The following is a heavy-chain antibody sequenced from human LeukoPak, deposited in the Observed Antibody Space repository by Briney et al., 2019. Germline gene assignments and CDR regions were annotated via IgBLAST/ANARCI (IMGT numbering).Heavy chain of an antibody. Sequence: ESGPTLVNPTQTLTLTRTLSGFSLSTSGMCVSWIRQPPGKALAWLALIDWDDDKYYSTSLTTRITISKDTSKKQVVLTMTNMDPVDTATYYCARIPPVFYDYGVDVWGQGTTVTVSS. J-gene: IGHJ6*02. V-gene: IGHV2-70*01. CDR1: GFSLSTSGMC. CDR3: ARIPPVFYDYGVDV. CDR2: IDWDDDK.